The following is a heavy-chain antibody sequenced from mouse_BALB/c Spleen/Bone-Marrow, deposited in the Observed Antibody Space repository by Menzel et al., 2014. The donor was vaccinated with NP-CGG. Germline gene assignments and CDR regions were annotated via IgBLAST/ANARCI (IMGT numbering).Heavy chain of an antibody. Sequence: VQLQQSGAELMKPGASVMISCKATGYTFSDYWIEWVKQRPGHGLEWIGEILPGGGSTNYNENFKGKATFTADTSSNTAYVQLSSLTSEESAVYYCAKGGHVMEYWGQGTSVTVSS. V-gene: IGHV1-9*01. D-gene: IGHD1-1*02. CDR1: GYTFSDYW. J-gene: IGHJ4*01. CDR3: AKGGHVMEY. CDR2: ILPGGGST.